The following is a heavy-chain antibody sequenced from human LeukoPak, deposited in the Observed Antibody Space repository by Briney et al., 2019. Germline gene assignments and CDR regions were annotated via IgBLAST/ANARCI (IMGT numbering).Heavy chain of an antibody. Sequence: GGSLRLSCAASGFTFSSYAMSWVRQAPGKGLEWVSGISGSGGRTYYADSVKGRFTISRDNSKNTLYLQMNSLRAEDTAVYYCAKDSAYCSGGSCYCYYGMDVWGQGTTVTVSS. V-gene: IGHV3-23*01. CDR3: AKDSAYCSGGSCYCYYGMDV. D-gene: IGHD2-15*01. J-gene: IGHJ6*02. CDR2: ISGSGGRT. CDR1: GFTFSSYA.